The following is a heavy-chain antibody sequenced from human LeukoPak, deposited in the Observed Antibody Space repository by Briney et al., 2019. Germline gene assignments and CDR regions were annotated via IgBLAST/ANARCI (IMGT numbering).Heavy chain of an antibody. V-gene: IGHV4-4*02. J-gene: IGHJ5*02. CDR3: ARVADCSSTSCYAGWGPDWFDP. D-gene: IGHD2-2*01. CDR2: IYHSGST. CDR1: GGSISSSNW. Sequence: SGTLSLTCAVSGGSISSSNWWSWVRPPPGKGLEWIGEIYHSGSTNYNPSLKSRVTISVDKSKNQFSLKLSSVTAADTAVYYCARVADCSSTSCYAGWGPDWFDPWGQGTLVTVSS.